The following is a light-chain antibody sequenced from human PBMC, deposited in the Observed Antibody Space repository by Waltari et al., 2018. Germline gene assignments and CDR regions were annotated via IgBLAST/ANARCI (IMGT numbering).Light chain of an antibody. J-gene: IGLJ2*01. CDR2: QDN. CDR1: RLAKNS. Sequence: SSQLTQPPSVSVSPGQTATITCSGERLAKNSASWYHQRPGQSPLLVIYQDNKRPSGIPERFSGSGSGNTATLTISGTQVIDEADYYCQSLDGTTIVFGGRTKLTVL. V-gene: IGLV3-1*01. CDR3: QSLDGTTIV.